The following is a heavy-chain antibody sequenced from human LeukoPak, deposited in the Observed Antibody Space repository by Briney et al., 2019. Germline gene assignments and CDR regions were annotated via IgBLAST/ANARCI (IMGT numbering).Heavy chain of an antibody. D-gene: IGHD2-2*01. CDR3: ARDRGDWGCSSTSCYAGGLFDY. J-gene: IGHJ4*02. Sequence: SVKVSCKASGYTFTSYAMHWVRQAPGQRLEWMGWINAGNGNTKYSQKFQGRVTITRDTSASTAYMELSSLRSEDTAVYYCARDRGDWGCSSTSCYAGGLFDYWGQGTLVTVSS. CDR2: INAGNGNT. CDR1: GYTFTSYA. V-gene: IGHV1-3*01.